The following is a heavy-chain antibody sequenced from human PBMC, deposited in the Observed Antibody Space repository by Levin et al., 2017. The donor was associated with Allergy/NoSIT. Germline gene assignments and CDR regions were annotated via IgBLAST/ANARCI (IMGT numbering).Heavy chain of an antibody. V-gene: IGHV3-15*01. CDR1: GFPLSNAW. CDR3: ATEWDF. Sequence: GESLKISCAASGFPLSNAWMSWVRQAPGKGLEWVGRSIRKSDGGATDYAAPVKGRFTISREDSKNMFYLEMNSLKTEDTGVYYCATEWDFWGQGTLVTVSS. CDR2: SIRKSDGGAT. J-gene: IGHJ4*02.